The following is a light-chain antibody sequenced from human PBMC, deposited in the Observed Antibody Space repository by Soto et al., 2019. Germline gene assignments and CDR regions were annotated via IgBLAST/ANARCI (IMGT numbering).Light chain of an antibody. CDR3: QQYGSSAPTP. CDR1: QTVASNS. J-gene: IGKJ5*01. Sequence: EIVVTQSPGTLSLSPGEGATLSCRVSQTVASNSLAWDQQRPGLAPRLLIYGASTRATGIPDRFSGGGSGTEFTLTVSRLGPEDFVVYYCQQYGSSAPTPFGQGTRLAIE. CDR2: GAS. V-gene: IGKV3-20*01.